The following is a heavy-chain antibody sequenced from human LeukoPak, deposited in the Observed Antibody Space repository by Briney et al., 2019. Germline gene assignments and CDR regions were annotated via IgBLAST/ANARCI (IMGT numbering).Heavy chain of an antibody. Sequence: GASVKVSCKASGHTFTSYHMHWVRQAPGQGLEWMGIINPSGGSTSYAQKFQGRVTMTRDTSTSTVCMELSSLRSEDTAVYYCARLLGYSSSWYHDYYYGMDVWGQGTTVTVSS. J-gene: IGHJ6*02. CDR2: INPSGGST. CDR3: ARLLGYSSSWYHDYYYGMDV. V-gene: IGHV1-46*01. D-gene: IGHD6-13*01. CDR1: GHTFTSYH.